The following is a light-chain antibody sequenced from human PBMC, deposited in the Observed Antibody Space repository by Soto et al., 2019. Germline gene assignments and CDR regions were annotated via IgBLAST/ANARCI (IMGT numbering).Light chain of an antibody. Sequence: QSALPQPASVSGSPGQSVTISCTGTSSDVGGYNYVSWYQHHPGKAPKLMLYGVSDRPSGISNRFSGSKSGNTASLTISGLQAEDEADYYCGSYTSSSTLIFGGGTKVTVL. CDR1: SSDVGGYNY. CDR2: GVS. J-gene: IGLJ2*01. V-gene: IGLV2-14*01. CDR3: GSYTSSSTLI.